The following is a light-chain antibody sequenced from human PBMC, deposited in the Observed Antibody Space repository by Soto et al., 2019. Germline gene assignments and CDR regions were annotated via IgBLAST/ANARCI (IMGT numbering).Light chain of an antibody. J-gene: IGKJ1*01. V-gene: IGKV3-15*01. CDR3: QQYNNWPPTWT. Sequence: EIVMTQSPATVSVSPGERATLSCRASQSVSDKLAWYQQKPGQAPRLLIYHASARATGIPARFSGSGSGTEFTLTISSLQSEDFAVYYCQQYNNWPPTWTFGQGTKVDIK. CDR1: QSVSDK. CDR2: HAS.